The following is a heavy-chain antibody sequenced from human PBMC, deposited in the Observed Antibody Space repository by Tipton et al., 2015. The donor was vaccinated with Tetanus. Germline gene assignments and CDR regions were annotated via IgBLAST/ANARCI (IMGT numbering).Heavy chain of an antibody. CDR2: IYYSGST. J-gene: IGHJ4*02. CDR1: GGSISSSSYY. CDR3: ARTSIPAADYCFDY. D-gene: IGHD2-2*01. Sequence: TLSLTCTVSGGSISSSSYYWGWVRQPPGKGLEWIGKIYYSGSTYYNPSLKSRVTISVDTSKNQFSLKRSSVTAADTAVYYCARTSIPAADYCFDYWGQGTLVTVSS. V-gene: IGHV4-39*01.